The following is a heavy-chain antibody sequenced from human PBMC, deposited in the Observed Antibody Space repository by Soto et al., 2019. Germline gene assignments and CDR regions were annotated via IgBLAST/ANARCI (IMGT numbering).Heavy chain of an antibody. V-gene: IGHV1-69*01. Sequence: QVQLVQSGAEVQKPGSSVKVSCKASGGTFSSYAIGWVRQAPGQGLEWMGGIIPIFGTANYAQKFQGRVTITADESTSTAYMELSSLRSEDTAVYYCARGNDFWSGYYYFDYWGQGTLVTVSS. CDR1: GGTFSSYA. J-gene: IGHJ4*02. CDR2: IIPIFGTA. CDR3: ARGNDFWSGYYYFDY. D-gene: IGHD3-3*01.